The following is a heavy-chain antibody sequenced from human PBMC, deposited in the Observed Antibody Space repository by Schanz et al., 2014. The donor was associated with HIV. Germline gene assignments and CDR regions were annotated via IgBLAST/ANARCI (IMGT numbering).Heavy chain of an antibody. V-gene: IGHV1-69*01. Sequence: QVQLVQSGAAVRTPGTSVGVSCKASGGTFNNFTIAWVRQAPGQGLEWLGGIIPILGTSNYAQKFRGRVTITAEESTNIAYMELTRLRYEDTAVYYCARTARFCHGGSCPPSWFDPWGQGTLVSVSS. D-gene: IGHD2-15*01. J-gene: IGHJ5*02. CDR1: GGTFNNFT. CDR3: ARTARFCHGGSCPPSWFDP. CDR2: IIPILGTS.